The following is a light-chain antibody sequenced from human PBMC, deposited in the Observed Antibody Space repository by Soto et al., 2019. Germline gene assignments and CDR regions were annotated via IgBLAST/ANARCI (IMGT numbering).Light chain of an antibody. CDR2: GAS. CDR1: RDISNS. Sequence: DIQMTQSPSSVSASVGDRLTITCRASRDISNSLAWYQQTPGKAPKLLLRGASSLHRGVPSRFSGGGAATEFTLTISSLQPEDFATYYCQQTSAFPRTFGQGTKV. V-gene: IGKV1-12*01. J-gene: IGKJ1*01. CDR3: QQTSAFPRT.